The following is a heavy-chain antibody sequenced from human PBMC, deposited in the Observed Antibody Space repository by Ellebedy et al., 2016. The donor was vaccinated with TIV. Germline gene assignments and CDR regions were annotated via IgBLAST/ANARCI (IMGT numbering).Heavy chain of an antibody. V-gene: IGHV5-51*01. J-gene: IGHJ6*02. CDR1: GYTFTNHW. Sequence: GESLKISCKGSGYTFTNHWIAWVRQMPGKGLEWMGIIAPGDSDARYNPYFEGQVTISADKSVTTAYLRLSSLKTSDIATYYCARHSHYLFYFNGMDVWGQGTTVTVSS. CDR2: IAPGDSDA. D-gene: IGHD1-26*01. CDR3: ARHSHYLFYFNGMDV.